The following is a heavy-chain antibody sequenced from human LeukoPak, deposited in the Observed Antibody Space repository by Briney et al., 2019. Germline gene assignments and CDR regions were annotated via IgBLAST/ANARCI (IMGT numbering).Heavy chain of an antibody. CDR3: ARGYSYGLAPFDY. CDR2: IKQDGSEE. D-gene: IGHD5-18*01. V-gene: IGHV3-7*01. Sequence: GGSLRLSCVASGFTFTNYWMSWVRQVPGKGLEWVANIKQDGSEELYADSVRGRYTISRDNPKNSLYLQMNSLRAEDTAVYHCARGYSYGLAPFDYWGQGTLVSVSS. J-gene: IGHJ4*02. CDR1: GFTFTNYW.